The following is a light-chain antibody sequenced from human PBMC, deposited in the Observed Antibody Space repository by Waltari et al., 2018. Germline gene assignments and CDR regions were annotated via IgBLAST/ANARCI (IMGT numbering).Light chain of an antibody. CDR3: QQSYRTPPT. CDR1: QKITPS. Sequence: DIQMTQSPYSLSASVGDRVTITCRASQKITPSFNWYQQKLGKAPNFMIYDSSSVQSGVPARFRGSGAETDFNLTISSLQPEDFAIYYCQQSYRTPPTFGGGTRVEI. V-gene: IGKV1-39*01. CDR2: DSS. J-gene: IGKJ4*01.